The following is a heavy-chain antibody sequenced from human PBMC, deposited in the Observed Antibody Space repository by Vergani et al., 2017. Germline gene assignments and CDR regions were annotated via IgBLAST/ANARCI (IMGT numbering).Heavy chain of an antibody. V-gene: IGHV3-48*03. CDR1: GFTFSSAE. J-gene: IGHJ4*02. D-gene: IGHD5-18*01. CDR3: ARGWIQLWFSLDY. CDR2: ISSSGGTI. Sequence: EVQLVESGGGLVQPGGSLRLSCAASGFTFSSAEMNWVRQAPGKGLEWVSYISSSGGTIYYADSVKGRVTISRDNAKNSLYLQMNSLRAEDTAVYYCARGWIQLWFSLDYWGQGTLVTVSS.